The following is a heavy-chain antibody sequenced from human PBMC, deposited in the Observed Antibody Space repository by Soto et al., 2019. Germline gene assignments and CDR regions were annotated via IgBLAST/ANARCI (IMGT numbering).Heavy chain of an antibody. J-gene: IGHJ3*01. Sequence: QVQLVQSGAEVKKPGSSVKVSCKASGGNFHNYAISWVRQAPAQGLQWMGGIIPIIDTTHYAQKLQGRVTISADRGRTTVYMELTGRTSDDSATYFCARELRDRDAFSLWGQWTVVTVSS. CDR2: IIPIIDTT. V-gene: IGHV1-69*06. CDR3: ARELRDRDAFSL. D-gene: IGHD2-21*01. CDR1: GGNFHNYA.